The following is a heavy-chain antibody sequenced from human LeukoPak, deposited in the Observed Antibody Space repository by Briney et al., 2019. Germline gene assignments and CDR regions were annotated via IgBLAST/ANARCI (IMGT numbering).Heavy chain of an antibody. D-gene: IGHD3-22*01. CDR1: GFTFSSYA. Sequence: GGSLRLSCAASGFTFSSYAMSWVRQAPGKGLEWVSGISGSGGSTNYADSVKGRFTIARDNSKNTLYLQMNSLGAEDTAVYYCARDLGITMIGDYYGMDVWGQGTTVTVSS. CDR3: ARDLGITMIGDYYGMDV. V-gene: IGHV3-23*01. J-gene: IGHJ6*02. CDR2: ISGSGGST.